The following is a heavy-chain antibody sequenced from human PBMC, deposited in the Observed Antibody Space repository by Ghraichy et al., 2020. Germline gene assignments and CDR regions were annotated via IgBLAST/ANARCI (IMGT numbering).Heavy chain of an antibody. V-gene: IGHV3-7*01. J-gene: IGHJ3*02. CDR3: ASLTGYSSGWPNSGDAFDI. Sequence: GGSLRLSCAASGFTFSSYWMSWVRQAPGKGLEWVANIKQDGSEKYYVDSVKGRFTISRDNAKNSLYLQMNSLRAEDTAVYYCASLTGYSSGWPNSGDAFDIWGQGTMVTVSS. CDR1: GFTFSSYW. D-gene: IGHD6-19*01. CDR2: IKQDGSEK.